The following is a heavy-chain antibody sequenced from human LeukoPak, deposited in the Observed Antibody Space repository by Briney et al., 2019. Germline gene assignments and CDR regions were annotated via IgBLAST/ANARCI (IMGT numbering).Heavy chain of an antibody. CDR1: GDSMHSYY. Sequence: SETLSLTCTVSGDSMHSYYWSWIRQSPEKGLEWIGRAYSGVNAYYNPSLQSRVTISVDKSNNQFSLDLASVTAADTALYYCAREKSGTLTRAYYYIEVWGKGITVTVSS. J-gene: IGHJ6*03. CDR2: AYSGVNA. V-gene: IGHV4-4*07. D-gene: IGHD1-26*01. CDR3: AREKSGTLTRAYYYIEV.